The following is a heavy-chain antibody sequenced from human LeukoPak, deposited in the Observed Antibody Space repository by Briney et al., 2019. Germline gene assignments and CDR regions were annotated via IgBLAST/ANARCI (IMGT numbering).Heavy chain of an antibody. CDR3: ARDKWLDY. J-gene: IGHJ4*02. CDR2: SGTNT. D-gene: IGHD5-24*01. CDR1: GFTFTSYS. V-gene: IGHV3-23*01. Sequence: PGGSLRLSCAASGFTFTSYSMIWLRQAPGKGLEWVSTSGTNTYYADSVKGRFTISRDNSKDTLFLQMNSLRAEDTAVYHCARDKWLDYWGQGTLVTVSS.